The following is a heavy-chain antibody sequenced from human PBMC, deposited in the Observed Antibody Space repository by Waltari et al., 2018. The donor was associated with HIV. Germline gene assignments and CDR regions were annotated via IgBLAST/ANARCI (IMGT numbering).Heavy chain of an antibody. Sequence: EVQLVESGGGLVQHGGSLRLSCAASGFTFNKFWMHWVRQNPGKGLVWVSRLNGDATTISYMDSVKGRFTISRDNARNTLYLQLHRLRAEDTGIYYCVRGREYSGYGGMDVWGQGTTVTVSS. CDR1: GFTFNKFW. V-gene: IGHV3-74*01. CDR3: VRGREYSGYGGMDV. CDR2: LNGDATTI. J-gene: IGHJ6*02. D-gene: IGHD5-12*01.